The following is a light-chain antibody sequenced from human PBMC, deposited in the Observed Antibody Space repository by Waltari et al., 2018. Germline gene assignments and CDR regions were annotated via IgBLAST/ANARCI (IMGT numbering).Light chain of an antibody. CDR1: HSVNWY. Sequence: EIVLTQSPATLSLSPGESATLTCRASHSVNWYLAWYQQRPGQAPRLLIYDASNRATVIPARFSGSGSETDFTLTISSLEPEDSAVYYCQQRRNWPLTFGGGTKVEIK. J-gene: IGKJ4*01. CDR2: DAS. V-gene: IGKV3-11*01. CDR3: QQRRNWPLT.